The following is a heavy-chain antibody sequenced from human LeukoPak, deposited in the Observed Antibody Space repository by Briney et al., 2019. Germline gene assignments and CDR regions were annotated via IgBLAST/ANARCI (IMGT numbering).Heavy chain of an antibody. J-gene: IGHJ4*02. Sequence: ASVKASCKASGGTFSSYTISWVRQAPGQGLEWMGRIIPILGIANYAQRFQGRVTITADKSTSTAYMELSSLRSEDTAVYYCARENEPMQHFDYWGQGTLVTVSS. D-gene: IGHD1-1*01. CDR3: ARENEPMQHFDY. CDR2: IIPILGIA. V-gene: IGHV1-69*04. CDR1: GGTFSSYT.